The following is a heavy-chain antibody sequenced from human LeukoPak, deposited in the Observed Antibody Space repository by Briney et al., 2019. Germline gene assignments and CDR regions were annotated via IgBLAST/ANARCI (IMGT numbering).Heavy chain of an antibody. Sequence: ASVKVSCKASGYTFTSYDINWVRQATGQGLEWMGWMNPNSGNTGYAQKFQGRVTMTRNTSISTAYMELSSLRPEDTAVCYCARGAISHYGMDVWGQGTTVTVSS. CDR1: GYTFTSYD. J-gene: IGHJ6*02. V-gene: IGHV1-8*01. D-gene: IGHD3-3*01. CDR2: MNPNSGNT. CDR3: ARGAISHYGMDV.